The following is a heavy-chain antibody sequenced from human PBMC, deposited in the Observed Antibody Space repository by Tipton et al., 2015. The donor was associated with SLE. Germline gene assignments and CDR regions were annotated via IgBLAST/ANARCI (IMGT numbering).Heavy chain of an antibody. J-gene: IGHJ3*02. CDR2: ISGANGYT. Sequence: QSGPEVKKPGSSLKVSCKASGGTFSSYAISWVRQVPGQGLEWMGWISGANGYTNFAQRFQGRVTMTTDTSTSTAYMELTSLRSDDTAVYYCARDPDSMIVVVRDAFDIWGQGTMVTVSS. CDR3: ARDPDSMIVVVRDAFDI. CDR1: GGTFSSYA. V-gene: IGHV1-18*01. D-gene: IGHD3-22*01.